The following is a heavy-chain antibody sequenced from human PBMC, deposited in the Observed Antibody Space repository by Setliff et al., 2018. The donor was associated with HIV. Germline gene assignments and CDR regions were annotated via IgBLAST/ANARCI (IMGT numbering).Heavy chain of an antibody. J-gene: IGHJ4*02. D-gene: IGHD2-21*02. CDR1: GFNFDFHA. V-gene: IGHV3-15*01. CDR2: IKNKAAGETT. CDR3: ATDDCGGDCYLNY. Sequence: KTGGSLRLSCTTSGFNFDFHAMSWFRQAPGKGLEWIGRIKNKAAGETTEYAAPVKDRFIISREDSKNMLYLQMNSLKTEDTALYYCATDDCGGDCYLNYWGLGTLVTVSS.